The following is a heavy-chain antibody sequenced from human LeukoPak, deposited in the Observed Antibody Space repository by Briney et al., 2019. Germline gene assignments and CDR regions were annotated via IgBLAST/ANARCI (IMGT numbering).Heavy chain of an antibody. Sequence: ASVKVSCKASGGTFSSYAISWVRQAPGQGLEWMGGIIPIFGTANYAQKFQGRVTITADESTSTAYMELSGLRSEDTAVYYCAHSGYDYSWFDPWGQGTLVTVSS. V-gene: IGHV1-69*13. CDR3: AHSGYDYSWFDP. CDR2: IIPIFGTA. CDR1: GGTFSSYA. D-gene: IGHD5-12*01. J-gene: IGHJ5*02.